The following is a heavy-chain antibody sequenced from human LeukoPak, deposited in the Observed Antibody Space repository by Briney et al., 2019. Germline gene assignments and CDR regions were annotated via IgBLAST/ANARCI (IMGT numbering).Heavy chain of an antibody. Sequence: SETLSLTCAVSGGPISGGNWWSWVRQPPGKGLEWIGYIYYSGSTNYNPSLKSRVTISVDTSKNQFSLKLSSVTAADTAVYYCAREDYDILTPGAFDIWGQGTMVTVSS. V-gene: IGHV4-61*01. D-gene: IGHD3-9*01. CDR3: AREDYDILTPGAFDI. CDR1: GGPISGGNW. CDR2: IYYSGST. J-gene: IGHJ3*02.